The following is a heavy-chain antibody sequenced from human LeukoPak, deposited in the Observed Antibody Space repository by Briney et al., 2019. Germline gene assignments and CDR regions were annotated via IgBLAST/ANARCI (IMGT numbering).Heavy chain of an antibody. D-gene: IGHD2-2*01. CDR3: ARAPTVLVGYCSSSSCQADY. V-gene: IGHV3-30*04. J-gene: IGHJ4*02. CDR2: ISYDGSSS. CDR1: GFTFSSFA. Sequence: GGSLRLSCAASGFTFSSFALHWVRQAPRKGLEWVAVISYDGSSSYYTDSVKGRFTISRDNSKNTLYLQMNSLRVEDTAVYYCARAPTVLVGYCSSSSCQADYWGQGTLVTVSS.